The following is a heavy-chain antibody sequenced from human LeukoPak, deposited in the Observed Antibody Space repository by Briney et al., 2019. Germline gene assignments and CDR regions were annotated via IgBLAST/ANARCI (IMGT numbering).Heavy chain of an antibody. CDR1: GGTFSSYA. CDR3: ARGGYDFWSHVDY. CDR2: IIPIFGTA. D-gene: IGHD3-3*01. V-gene: IGHV1-69*01. J-gene: IGHJ4*02. Sequence: SVKVSCKASGGTFSSYAISWVQQAPGQGLEWMGGIIPIFGTANYAQKFQGRVTITADESTSTAYMELRSLRSEDTAVYYCARGGYDFWSHVDYWGQGTLVTVSS.